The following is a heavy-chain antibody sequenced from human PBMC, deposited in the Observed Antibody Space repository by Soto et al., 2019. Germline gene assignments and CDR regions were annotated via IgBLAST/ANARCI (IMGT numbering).Heavy chain of an antibody. CDR3: AKDDFTDRGDDYFDY. V-gene: IGHV3-23*01. CDR2: IGASGDIT. J-gene: IGHJ4*02. Sequence: GGSLRLSCAASGFSFTNFAMSWVRQAPGKGLEWVAGIGASGDITWYADSVKGRLSISRDNSKNTLYLRLNSLRFEDTAVYYCAKDDFTDRGDDYFDYWGQGTLVTVSS. D-gene: IGHD2-21*02. CDR1: GFSFTNFA.